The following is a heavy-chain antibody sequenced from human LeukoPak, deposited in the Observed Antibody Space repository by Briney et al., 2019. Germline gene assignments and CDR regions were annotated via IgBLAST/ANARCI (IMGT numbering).Heavy chain of an antibody. CDR2: IKQDGSEK. Sequence: GGSLRLSCAASGFIFRSYWMNWVRQAPGKGLEWVANIKQDGSEKYYVDSVKGRFAISRDNTKNSLYLQMNSLRAEDTAVYYCARWGYGDYGGYYYYGMDVWGQGTTVTVS. J-gene: IGHJ6*02. CDR1: GFIFRSYW. D-gene: IGHD4-17*01. V-gene: IGHV3-7*03. CDR3: ARWGYGDYGGYYYYGMDV.